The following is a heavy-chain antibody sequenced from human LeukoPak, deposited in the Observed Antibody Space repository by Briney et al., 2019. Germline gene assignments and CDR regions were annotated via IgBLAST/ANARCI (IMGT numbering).Heavy chain of an antibody. CDR1: GFTFSDFE. J-gene: IGHJ6*04. CDR2: ISVTGSTV. V-gene: IGHV3-48*03. CDR3: ARAYYYYGMDV. Sequence: PGGSLRLSCAASGFTFSDFEMNWVRQAAGKGLEWVSYISVTGSTVYYADSVKGRFTISRDNAKNSLYLQMNSLRAEDTAVYYCARAYYYYGMDVWGKGTTVTVSS.